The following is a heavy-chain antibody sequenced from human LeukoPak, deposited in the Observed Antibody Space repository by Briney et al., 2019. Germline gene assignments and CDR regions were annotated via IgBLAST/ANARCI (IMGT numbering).Heavy chain of an antibody. CDR2: MNPNSGNT. CDR3: ARGPHTSGWPQHYY. V-gene: IGHV1-8*03. D-gene: IGHD6-19*01. J-gene: IGHJ4*02. Sequence: RASVKVSCKASGYTFTSYDINWVRQATGQGLEWMGWMNPNSGNTGYAQKFQGRVTITRNTSINTAYMELSSLRSEDTAVYYCARGPHTSGWPQHYYWGQGTLVTVSS. CDR1: GYTFTSYD.